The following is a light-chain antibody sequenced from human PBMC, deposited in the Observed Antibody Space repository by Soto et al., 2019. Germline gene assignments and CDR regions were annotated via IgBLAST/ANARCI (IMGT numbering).Light chain of an antibody. Sequence: DIQMTQSPSSLSASVGDRFTITCRARQTINTYLNWYQQTPGTAPKLLIYDASSLQSGVPSRFRGSGSGTDFTLTITSLQPEDFATYYCQQSYTTPLTFGGGTKVDIK. CDR3: QQSYTTPLT. J-gene: IGKJ4*01. V-gene: IGKV1-39*01. CDR1: QTINTY. CDR2: DAS.